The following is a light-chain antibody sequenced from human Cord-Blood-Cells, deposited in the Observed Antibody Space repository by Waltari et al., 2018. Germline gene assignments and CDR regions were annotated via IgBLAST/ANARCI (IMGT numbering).Light chain of an antibody. J-gene: IGKJ2*01. V-gene: IGKV3-20*01. CDR1: QSVSSSY. CDR3: QQYGSSPYT. Sequence: ELVLTQSPGTLTLSPGERATLSGRASQSVSSSYLAWYQQKPGQAPRLLIYCASSRATGIPDRFSGSGSGTDSTLTISRLEPEDFAVYYCQQYGSSPYTFGQGTKLEIK. CDR2: CAS.